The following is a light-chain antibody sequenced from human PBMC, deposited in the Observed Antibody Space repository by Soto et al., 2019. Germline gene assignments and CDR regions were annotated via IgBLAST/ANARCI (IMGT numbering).Light chain of an antibody. V-gene: IGLV2-11*01. CDR2: DVS. CDR3: CSYAGTYVI. Sequence: QSVLTQPRSVSGSPGQSVTISCTGTNSDVGGYNYVSWYQQHPGKAPKLMIYDVSKRPSGVPDRFSGSKSGNTASLTISGLQADDEADYYCCSYAGTYVIFGGGTKLTVL. J-gene: IGLJ2*01. CDR1: NSDVGGYNY.